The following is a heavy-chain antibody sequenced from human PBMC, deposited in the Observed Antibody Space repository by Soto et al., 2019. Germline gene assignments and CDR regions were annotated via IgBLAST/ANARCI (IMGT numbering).Heavy chain of an antibody. Sequence: PGESLKISCAASGIRFTSSWMSWVRQAPGKGLEWVAHINQDGGQKYYVDSAKGRFTISRDNAKTSLYLQMNSLRAEDTAVFYCVSWADAADEDYFHHWGQGTLVTVSS. V-gene: IGHV3-7*01. CDR1: GIRFTSSW. CDR2: INQDGGQK. CDR3: VSWADAADEDYFHH. J-gene: IGHJ1*01. D-gene: IGHD3-16*01.